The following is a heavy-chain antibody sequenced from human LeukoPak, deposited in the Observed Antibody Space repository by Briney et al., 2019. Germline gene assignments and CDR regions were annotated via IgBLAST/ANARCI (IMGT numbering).Heavy chain of an antibody. D-gene: IGHD3-10*01. V-gene: IGHV4-39*01. CDR1: GGSISSSSYY. J-gene: IGHJ4*02. Sequence: SETLSLTCTVSGGSISSSSYYWGWIRQPPGKGLEWIGTIYYSGSTYYNPSLKSRVTISVDTSKNQFSLKLSSVTAADTAVYYCARTRYYYNSRSYGAPYYFDYWGQGTLVTVSS. CDR3: ARTRYYYNSRSYGAPYYFDY. CDR2: IYYSGST.